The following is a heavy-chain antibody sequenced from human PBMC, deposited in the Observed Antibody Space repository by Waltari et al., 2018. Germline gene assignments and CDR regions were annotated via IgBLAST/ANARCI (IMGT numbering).Heavy chain of an antibody. CDR3: ATRNYLDS. V-gene: IGHV3-23*01. CDR2: INDRGDIT. J-gene: IGHJ4*02. CDR1: GFTFSRFA. Sequence: EMQLLESGGGLVQPGGSLRLPRAASGFTFSRFAMNWVCQAPGKGLEWVSIINDRGDITNTADSLKGRFTVSRDNSRDTLYLHMNNLTAEDTAVYYCATRNYLDSWGRGALVTVSS.